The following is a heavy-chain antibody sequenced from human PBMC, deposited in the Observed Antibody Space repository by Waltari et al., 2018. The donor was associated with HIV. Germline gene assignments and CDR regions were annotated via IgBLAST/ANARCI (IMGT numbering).Heavy chain of an antibody. J-gene: IGHJ6*02. V-gene: IGHV4-34*01. CDR2: VNDVWGV. CDR1: GASFRDYF. D-gene: IGHD1-1*01. CDR3: ARGRWKNRGPLPMDV. Sequence: QVRLEQWGTGLLKPSETLSRTCAVYGASFRDYFWNWIRQSPGQGREWIGEVNDVWGVRYSPSFRSRVSMSIDAAKNQFSMNLTSATAAATAVYYLARGRWKNRGPLPMDVWDQGATVTVSS.